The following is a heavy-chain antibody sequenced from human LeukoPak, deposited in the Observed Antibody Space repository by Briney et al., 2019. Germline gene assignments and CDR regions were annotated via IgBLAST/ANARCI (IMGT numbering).Heavy chain of an antibody. V-gene: IGHV3-9*01. CDR3: ARDQYYGSGSYAYLDY. Sequence: GGSLRLSCAASGFTFDDYAMHWVRQAPGKGLEWVSGISWNSGSIGCADSVKGRFTISRDNAKNSLYLQMNSLRVEDTAVYYCARDQYYGSGSYAYLDYWGQGTLVTVSS. D-gene: IGHD3-10*01. J-gene: IGHJ4*02. CDR1: GFTFDDYA. CDR2: ISWNSGSI.